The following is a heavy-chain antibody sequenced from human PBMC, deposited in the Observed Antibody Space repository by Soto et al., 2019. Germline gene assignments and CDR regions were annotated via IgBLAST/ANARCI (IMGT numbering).Heavy chain of an antibody. V-gene: IGHV1-69*13. CDR1: GGSFSSYA. CDR3: ARDLNRGYSSPYFDY. D-gene: IGHD5-18*01. J-gene: IGHJ4*02. CDR2: IIPIFGTA. Sequence: AASVKVSCKASGGSFSSYAISWVRQAPGQGLEWMGGIIPIFGTANYAQKFQGRVTITADESTSTAYMELSSLRSEDTAVYYCARDLNRGYSSPYFDYWGQGTLVTVSS.